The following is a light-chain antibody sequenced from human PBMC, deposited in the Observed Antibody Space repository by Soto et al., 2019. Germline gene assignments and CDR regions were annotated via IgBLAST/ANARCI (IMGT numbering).Light chain of an antibody. V-gene: IGLV2-14*01. CDR3: SSYTSYTTLWV. J-gene: IGLJ3*02. CDR2: GVS. Sequence: QSFLTQPASVSGSPGQSITISCTGTGSDIGNYNYVSWYQQHPGKAPKLMIYGVSNRPSGVSNRFSGSKSGNAASLTISGLQAEDEADYYCSSYTSYTTLWVFGGGTQLTVL. CDR1: GSDIGNYNY.